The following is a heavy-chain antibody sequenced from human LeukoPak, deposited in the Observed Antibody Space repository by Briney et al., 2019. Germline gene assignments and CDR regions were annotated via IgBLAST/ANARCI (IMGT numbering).Heavy chain of an antibody. CDR3: ARGRYYDSSGYERFFDY. J-gene: IGHJ4*02. CDR1: GGSFSGYC. V-gene: IGHV4-34*01. D-gene: IGHD3-22*01. CDR2: NNHSGST. Sequence: SETLSLTCAVYGGSFSGYCWSWIRQPPGKGLEWIGENNHSGSTNYNPSLKSRVTISVDTSKNQFSLKLSSVTAADTAVYYCARGRYYDSSGYERFFDYWGQGTLVTVSS.